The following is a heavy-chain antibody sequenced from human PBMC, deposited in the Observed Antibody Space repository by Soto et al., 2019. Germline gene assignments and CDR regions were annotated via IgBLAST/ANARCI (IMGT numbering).Heavy chain of an antibody. V-gene: IGHV4-34*01. D-gene: IGHD6-13*01. J-gene: IGHJ3*02. Sequence: QVQLQQWGAGLLKPSETLSLTCAVYGGSFSGYYWSWIRQPPGKGLEWIGEINHSGSTNYNPSLKSRVTISVDTSKNQFSLKLSSVTAADTAVYYCARFPPGEPYGAAAGTDAFDIWGQGTMVTVSS. CDR1: GGSFSGYY. CDR3: ARFPPGEPYGAAAGTDAFDI. CDR2: INHSGST.